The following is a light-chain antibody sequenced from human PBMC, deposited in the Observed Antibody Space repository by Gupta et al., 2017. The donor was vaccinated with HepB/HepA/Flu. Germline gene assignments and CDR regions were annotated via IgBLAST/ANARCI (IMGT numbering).Light chain of an antibody. CDR2: KVS. V-gene: IGKV2-30*01. CDR1: QSLADNDGSTY. CDR3: MQSTHWPPLA. Sequence: DVVLTQSPLSLPVILGQPASMSCWSSQSLADNDGSTYLSWFQQRPGQPPRRLIYKVSNRDSGVPDRFIGSGSGSDFTLTISSVEAEDVGLYYCMQSTHWPPLAFGGGTKVEI. J-gene: IGKJ4*01.